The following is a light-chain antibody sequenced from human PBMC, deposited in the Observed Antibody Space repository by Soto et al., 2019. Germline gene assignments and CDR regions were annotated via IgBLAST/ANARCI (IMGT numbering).Light chain of an antibody. J-gene: IGLJ3*02. V-gene: IGLV2-23*03. CDR3: CSYAYSSTFWV. CDR2: EGS. Sequence: QSVLTQPASVSGSPGQSITISCTGTSSDVGSYNLVSWYQQHPGKAPKLMIYEGSKRPSGVSNRFSGSKSGNTASLTISGLQAEDEAYYYCCSYAYSSTFWVFGGGTKLTVL. CDR1: SSDVGSYNL.